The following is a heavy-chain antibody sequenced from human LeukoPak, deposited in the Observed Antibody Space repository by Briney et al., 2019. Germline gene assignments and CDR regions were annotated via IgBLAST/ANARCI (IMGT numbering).Heavy chain of an antibody. D-gene: IGHD5-24*01. J-gene: IGHJ4*02. CDR1: GFTFSSYA. V-gene: IGHV3-23*01. CDR2: ISGSGGST. Sequence: GGSLRLSCAASGFTFSSYAMSWVRQAPGKGLEWVSAISGSGGSTYYADSVKGRFTISRDNSKNTLYLQMNSLRAEDTAVDYCAKAGGDGYNWFDYWGQGTLVTVSS. CDR3: AKAGGDGYNWFDY.